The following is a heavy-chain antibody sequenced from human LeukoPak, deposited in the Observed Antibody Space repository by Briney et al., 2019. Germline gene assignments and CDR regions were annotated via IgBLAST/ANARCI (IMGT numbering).Heavy chain of an antibody. J-gene: IGHJ4*02. CDR3: ARDVRSGRFDY. CDR1: GFTFRSYW. D-gene: IGHD6-19*01. Sequence: PGGSLRLSCVVSGFTFRSYWMTWVRQAPGKGLEWVANIRHDGIEKYYVDSVKGPFAISRDNAKNSVYLQMNSLRAEDTAVYYCARDVRSGRFDYWGQGTLVSVSS. CDR2: IRHDGIEK. V-gene: IGHV3-7*01.